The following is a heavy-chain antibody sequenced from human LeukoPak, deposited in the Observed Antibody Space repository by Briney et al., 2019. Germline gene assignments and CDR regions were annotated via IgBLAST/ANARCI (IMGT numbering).Heavy chain of an antibody. J-gene: IGHJ4*02. CDR3: ARDVKVEYFDY. V-gene: IGHV3-21*01. CDR2: ISSSSSYI. Sequence: GGSLRLSCAASGFTISTYSMNWVRQAPGKGLEWVSSISSSSSYIYYADSVKGRFTISRDNAKNSLYLQMNSLGAEDTAVYYCARDVKVEYFDYWGQGTLVTVSS. D-gene: IGHD1-1*01. CDR1: GFTISTYS.